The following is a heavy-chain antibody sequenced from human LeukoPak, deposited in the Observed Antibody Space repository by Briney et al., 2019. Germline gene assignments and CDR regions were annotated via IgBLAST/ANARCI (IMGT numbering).Heavy chain of an antibody. Sequence: NPGGSLRLSCAASGFTFSDYYMSWIRQAPGKGLEWVSYISSSGSTIYYADSVKGRFTISRDNAKNSLYLQMNSLGAEDTAVYYCARGYDFWSSYYFDYWGQGTLVTVSS. V-gene: IGHV3-11*01. CDR3: ARGYDFWSSYYFDY. CDR1: GFTFSDYY. CDR2: ISSSGSTI. D-gene: IGHD3-3*01. J-gene: IGHJ4*02.